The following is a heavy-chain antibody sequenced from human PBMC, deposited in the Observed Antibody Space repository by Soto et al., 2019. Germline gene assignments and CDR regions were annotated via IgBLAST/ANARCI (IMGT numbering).Heavy chain of an antibody. J-gene: IGHJ4*02. V-gene: IGHV4-4*07. CDR1: GGSIGGYY. CDR2: MYNSERT. Sequence: PSETLSLTCTVSGGSIGGYYWGWIRQPAGKGLEWIGRMYNSERTNYNPSLKSRVTMSMDTSKNQFSLRLTSVTAADTAVYFCARGPLAHSYFDLWGQGTLVTVSS. CDR3: ARGPLAHSYFDL.